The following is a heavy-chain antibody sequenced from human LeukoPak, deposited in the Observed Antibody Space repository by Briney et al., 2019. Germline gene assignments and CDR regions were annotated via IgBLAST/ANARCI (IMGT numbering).Heavy chain of an antibody. Sequence: GGSLRLSCAASGFTFRDYDMTWIRQAPGKGLEWVSYISSSDTTMYNADSVKGRFTISRDNAKNSLYLQMNSLRAEDTAVYYCARVISVAGYDYWGQGTLVTVSS. D-gene: IGHD6-19*01. CDR2: ISSSDTTM. CDR3: ARVISVAGYDY. CDR1: GFTFRDYD. J-gene: IGHJ4*02. V-gene: IGHV3-11*01.